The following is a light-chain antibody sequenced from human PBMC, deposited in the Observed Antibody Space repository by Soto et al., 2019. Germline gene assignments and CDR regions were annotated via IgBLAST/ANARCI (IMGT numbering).Light chain of an antibody. V-gene: IGLV2-18*02. CDR1: SSDVGSYNR. Sequence: QSVLTQPPSVSGSPGQSVTISCTGTSSDVGSYNRVSWYQQPPGTAPKLMICQVSNRPSGVPDRFSGSKSGNTASLTISGLQAEDEADHYCSSYTSSGAWVFGGGTKLTVL. J-gene: IGLJ3*02. CDR2: QVS. CDR3: SSYTSSGAWV.